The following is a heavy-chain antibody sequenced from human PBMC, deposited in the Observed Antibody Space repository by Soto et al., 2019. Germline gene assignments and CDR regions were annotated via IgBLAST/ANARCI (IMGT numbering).Heavy chain of an antibody. D-gene: IGHD3-22*01. CDR2: ISGSGGST. J-gene: IGHJ4*02. V-gene: IGHV3-23*01. CDR1: GFTFSSYA. Sequence: GGSLRLCCAASGFTFSSYAMSWVRQAPGKGLEWVSAISGSGGSTYYADSVKGRFTISRDNSKNTLYLQMNSLRAEDTAVYYCAKNPLITMIVVVNIYYFDYWGQGTLVTVSS. CDR3: AKNPLITMIVVVNIYYFDY.